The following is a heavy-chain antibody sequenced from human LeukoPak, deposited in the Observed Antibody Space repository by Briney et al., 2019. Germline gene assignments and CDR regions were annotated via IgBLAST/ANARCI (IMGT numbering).Heavy chain of an antibody. Sequence: PGGSLRLSCAASGFTFSTYGMHWVRQAPGEGLEWVAVVWYDGSNIHYVDSVKGRFTISRDNSKSTLYLQMNSLTAEDTAVYYCARGGYSGTYYFDYWGQGTLVTVSS. D-gene: IGHD1-26*01. CDR3: ARGGYSGTYYFDY. CDR2: VWYDGSNI. CDR1: GFTFSTYG. J-gene: IGHJ4*02. V-gene: IGHV3-33*01.